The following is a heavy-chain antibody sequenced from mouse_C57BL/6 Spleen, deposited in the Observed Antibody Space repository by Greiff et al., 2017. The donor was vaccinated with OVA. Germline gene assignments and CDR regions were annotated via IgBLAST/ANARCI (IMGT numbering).Heavy chain of an antibody. CDR3: ARDGNYRFAY. J-gene: IGHJ3*01. V-gene: IGHV1-52*01. CDR1: GYTFTSYW. CDR2: IDPSDSET. Sequence: VKLQQPGAELVRPGSSVKLSCKASGYTFTSYWMHWVKQRPIQGLEWIGNIDPSDSETHYNQKFKDKATLTVDKSSSTAYMQLSSLTSEDSAVYDCARDGNYRFAYWGQGTLVTVSA. D-gene: IGHD2-1*01.